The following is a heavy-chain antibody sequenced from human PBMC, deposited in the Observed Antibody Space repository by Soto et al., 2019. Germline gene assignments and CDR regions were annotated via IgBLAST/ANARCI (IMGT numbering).Heavy chain of an antibody. J-gene: IGHJ4*02. CDR3: ARDRQLPPYYFDY. D-gene: IGHD1-26*01. CDR2: IWYDGSNK. V-gene: IGHV3-33*01. Sequence: PGGSLRLSCAASGFTFSSYGMHWVRQAPGKGLEWVAVIWYDGSNKYYADSVKGRFTISRDNSKNTLYLQMNSLRAEDTAVYYCARDRQLPPYYFDYWGQGTLVTVSS. CDR1: GFTFSSYG.